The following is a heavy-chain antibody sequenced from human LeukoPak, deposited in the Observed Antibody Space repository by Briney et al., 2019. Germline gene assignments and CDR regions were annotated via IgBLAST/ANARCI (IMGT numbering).Heavy chain of an antibody. D-gene: IGHD4-17*01. CDR1: GGSINNYY. V-gene: IGHV4-59*01. Sequence: SETLSLTCTVSGGSINNYYWSWIRQPPGKGLEWIGYIYYRGSTNYNPSLKSRVTFSVDTTKNQFSLKLNCVTAADTAVYYCARGGDYGDLRYFDYWGQGTLVTVSS. CDR3: ARGGDYGDLRYFDY. J-gene: IGHJ4*02. CDR2: IYYRGST.